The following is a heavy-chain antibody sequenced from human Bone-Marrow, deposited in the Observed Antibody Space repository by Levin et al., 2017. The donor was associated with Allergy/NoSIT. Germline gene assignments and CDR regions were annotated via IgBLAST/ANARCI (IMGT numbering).Heavy chain of an antibody. Sequence: SQTLSLTCTVSGGSISDSYWSWIRQPPGKGLEWIGSIYYSGSSNYNPSLKSRATISVDTSKNQFSLRLTSLTAADTAVYFCARDSPIPLWGQGTLVTVSS. CDR3: ARDSPIPL. J-gene: IGHJ4*02. CDR1: GGSISDSY. D-gene: IGHD2-21*01. V-gene: IGHV4-59*01. CDR2: IYYSGSS.